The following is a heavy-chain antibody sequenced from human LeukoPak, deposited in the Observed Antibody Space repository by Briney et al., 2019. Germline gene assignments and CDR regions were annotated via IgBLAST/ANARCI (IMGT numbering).Heavy chain of an antibody. Sequence: GGSLRLSCAAPGFTFSSYAMSWVRQAPGRGLEWVANLKPDGSEKNYGDSVKGRFTISRDNAKNSLFLQMNSLTAEDTAVYYCVRNWNLDSWGQGTLVTVSS. CDR3: VRNWNLDS. J-gene: IGHJ4*02. CDR2: LKPDGSEK. D-gene: IGHD1-1*01. V-gene: IGHV3-7*01. CDR1: GFTFSSYA.